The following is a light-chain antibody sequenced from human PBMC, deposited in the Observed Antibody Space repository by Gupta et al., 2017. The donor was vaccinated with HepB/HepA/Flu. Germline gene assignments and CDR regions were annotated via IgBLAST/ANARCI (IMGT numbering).Light chain of an antibody. CDR1: QNIRGY. CDR2: DAS. Sequence: EIVLTQSPATLSLSPGERATLSCRAGQNIRGYLAWYQQKPGQSPRLLISDASNRATGIPARFSGSGSGTDFTLTISSLEPEDFAVYFCQHRGNWPLTFGGGTKVEIK. J-gene: IGKJ4*01. V-gene: IGKV3-11*01. CDR3: QHRGNWPLT.